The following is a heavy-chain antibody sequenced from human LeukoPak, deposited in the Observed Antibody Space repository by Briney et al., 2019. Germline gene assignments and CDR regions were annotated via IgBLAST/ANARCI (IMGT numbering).Heavy chain of an antibody. D-gene: IGHD4-23*01. CDR1: GGSISSYY. V-gene: IGHV4-4*07. CDR2: IYTSGST. CDR3: AKTLSSYGGSDY. Sequence: PSETLSLTCTVSGGSISSYYWSWIRQPAGKGLEWIGRIYTSGSTNYNPSLKSRVTISVDKSKNQFSLKLSSVTAEDTAVYYCAKTLSSYGGSDYWGQGTLVTVSS. J-gene: IGHJ4*02.